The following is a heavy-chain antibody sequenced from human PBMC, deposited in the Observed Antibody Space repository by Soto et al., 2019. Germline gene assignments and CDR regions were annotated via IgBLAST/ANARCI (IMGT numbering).Heavy chain of an antibody. CDR3: ARVGSSGWDYYYGMDV. D-gene: IGHD6-19*01. J-gene: IGHJ6*02. V-gene: IGHV5-10-1*01. Sequence: PGESLKISCKGSGYSFTSYCVSWVRQMPGKGVEWMGRIDPSDSYTNYSPSFQGHVTISADKSISTAYLQWSSLKASDTAMYYCARVGSSGWDYYYGMDVWGQGTTVTVSS. CDR1: GYSFTSYC. CDR2: IDPSDSYT.